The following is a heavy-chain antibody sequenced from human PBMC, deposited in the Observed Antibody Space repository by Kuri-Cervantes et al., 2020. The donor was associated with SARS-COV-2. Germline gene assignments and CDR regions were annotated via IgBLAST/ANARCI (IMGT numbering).Heavy chain of an antibody. CDR1: GFTFTSYA. CDR2: ISGSGDST. J-gene: IGHJ4*02. CDR3: ARDIAGGGDY. Sequence: GESLKISCAASGFTFTSYAMSWVRLAPGKGLEWVPAISGSGDSTYYADSVKGRFTISRDNAKNSLFLQMNSPRAEDTAVYYCARDIAGGGDYWGQGTLVTVSS. D-gene: IGHD6-13*01. V-gene: IGHV3-23*01.